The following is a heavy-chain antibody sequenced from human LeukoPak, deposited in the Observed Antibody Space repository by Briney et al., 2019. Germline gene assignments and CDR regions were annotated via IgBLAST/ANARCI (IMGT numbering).Heavy chain of an antibody. CDR3: AREGGSLVSAGLKNFDF. CDR2: ISAYNGNT. CDR1: GYTFTSYG. J-gene: IGHJ4*02. V-gene: IGHV1-18*01. Sequence: SVKVSCKASGYTFTSYGISWVRQAPGQGLEWMGWISAYNGNTNYAQKLQGRVTMTTDTSRSTAYMELSGLRSDDTAVYYCAREGGSLVSAGLKNFDFWGQGTLVTVSS. D-gene: IGHD2-2*01.